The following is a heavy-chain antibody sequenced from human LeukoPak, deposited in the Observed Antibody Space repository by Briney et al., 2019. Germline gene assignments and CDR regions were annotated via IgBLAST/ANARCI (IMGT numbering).Heavy chain of an antibody. J-gene: IGHJ5*02. D-gene: IGHD3-22*01. CDR2: IYTSGTT. CDR1: GGSISSDY. CDR3: ARTFYNESSGYYPGP. V-gene: IGHV4-4*07. Sequence: SETLSLTCTVSGGSISSDYWTWIRQPAGKGLEWIGRIYTSGTTNYNPSLKSRVTISVDTSKNQISLKLSSVTAADTAMYYCARTFYNESSGYYPGPWGQGTLVTVSS.